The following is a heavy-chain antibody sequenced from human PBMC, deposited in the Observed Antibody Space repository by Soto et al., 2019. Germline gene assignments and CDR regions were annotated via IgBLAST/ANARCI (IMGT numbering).Heavy chain of an antibody. J-gene: IGHJ6*03. CDR2: INHSGST. CDR1: GGSFSGYY. D-gene: IGHD5-18*01. Sequence: PSETLSLTCAVYGGSFSGYYWSWIRQPPGKGLEWIGEINHSGSTNYNPSLKSRVTISVDTSKNQFSLKLSSVTAADTAVYYCARGGGYSYGFNYYYYMDVWGKGTTVTVSS. V-gene: IGHV4-34*01. CDR3: ARGGGYSYGFNYYYYMDV.